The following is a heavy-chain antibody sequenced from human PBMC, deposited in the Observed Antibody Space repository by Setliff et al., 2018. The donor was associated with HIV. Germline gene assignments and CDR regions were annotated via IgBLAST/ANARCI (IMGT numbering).Heavy chain of an antibody. CDR1: GYSISGGYY. J-gene: IGHJ4*02. D-gene: IGHD5-12*01. V-gene: IGHV4-38-2*01. Sequence: PSETLSLTCAVSGYSISGGYYWGWIRQPPGKGLEWIASFYHSGNTYYNPSFISRVTMSVDTSKNQFSLRLSSVTAADTAVYYCARMYSGYDWSPAGARTRYFDYWGQGTLVTVSS. CDR3: ARMYSGYDWSPAGARTRYFDY. CDR2: FYHSGNT.